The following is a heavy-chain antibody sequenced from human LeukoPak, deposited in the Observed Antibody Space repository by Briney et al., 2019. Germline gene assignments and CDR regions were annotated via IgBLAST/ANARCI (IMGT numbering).Heavy chain of an antibody. CDR2: IKSKTDGGTT. J-gene: IGHJ4*02. CDR1: GFTFSNAW. Sequence: GGSLRLSCAASGFTFSNAWMSWVRQAPGKGLEWVGRIKSKTDGGTTDYAAPVKGRFTISRDNAKNSLFLQMNSLGAEDTAVYYCARDAVAETDIDYWGQGTLVTVSS. D-gene: IGHD6-19*01. V-gene: IGHV3-15*01. CDR3: ARDAVAETDIDY.